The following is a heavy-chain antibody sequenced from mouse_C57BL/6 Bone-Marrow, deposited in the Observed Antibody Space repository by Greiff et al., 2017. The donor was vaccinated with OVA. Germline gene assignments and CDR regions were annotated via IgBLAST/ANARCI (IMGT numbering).Heavy chain of an antibody. V-gene: IGHV3-6*01. D-gene: IGHD1-1*01. CDR1: GYSITSGYY. CDR3: ARDRLRSFYFDY. CDR2: ISYDGSN. J-gene: IGHJ2*01. Sequence: EVKLVESGPGLVKPSQSLSLTCSVTGYSITSGYYWNWIRQFPGNKLEWMGYISYDGSNNYNPSLKNRISITRDTSKNQFFLKLNSVTTEDTATYYCARDRLRSFYFDYWGQGTTLTVSS.